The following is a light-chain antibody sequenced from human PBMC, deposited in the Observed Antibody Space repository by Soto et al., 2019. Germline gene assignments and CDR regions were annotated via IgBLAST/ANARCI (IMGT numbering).Light chain of an antibody. J-gene: IGKJ4*01. CDR3: QKYRRYTPS. Sequence: DIHMTQSPSSLSASVGDRVTITCRASHPININLVWFQQKPGKAPKSLIYAATNLLSWVPSRFIGSGVGTDFSLTISSLQPEDVATYYCQKYRRYTPSCGGGTKLEIK. CDR2: AAT. V-gene: IGKV1-16*01. CDR1: HPININ.